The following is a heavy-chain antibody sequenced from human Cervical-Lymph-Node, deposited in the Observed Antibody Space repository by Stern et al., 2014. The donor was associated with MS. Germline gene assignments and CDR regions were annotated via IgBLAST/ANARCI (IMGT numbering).Heavy chain of an antibody. V-gene: IGHV1-69*01. D-gene: IGHD6-13*01. CDR2: IMPIFGTA. Sequence: QMQLVQSGAEVKKPGSSVKVSCKASGGTFSSYAISWVRQAPGQGLEWMGGIMPIFGTANYAQKFQGRVTITADESTSTAYMELSSLRSEDTAVYYCARSIAAAENYYYYGMDVWGQGTTVTVSS. CDR1: GGTFSSYA. J-gene: IGHJ6*02. CDR3: ARSIAAAENYYYYGMDV.